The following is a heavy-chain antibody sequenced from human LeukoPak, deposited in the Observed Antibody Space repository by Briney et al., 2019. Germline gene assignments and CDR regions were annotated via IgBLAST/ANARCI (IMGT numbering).Heavy chain of an antibody. CDR1: GFTVSSNS. Sequence: GGSLRLSCTVSGFTVSSNSMSWVRQAPGKGLEWDSFNTHYSDSVKGRFTISRDNSKNTLYLQMNSLRAEDTAVYYCARAGSWYSAWYWGQGTLVTVSS. J-gene: IGHJ4*02. V-gene: IGHV3-53*01. CDR2: NT. D-gene: IGHD6-13*01. CDR3: ARAGSWYSAWY.